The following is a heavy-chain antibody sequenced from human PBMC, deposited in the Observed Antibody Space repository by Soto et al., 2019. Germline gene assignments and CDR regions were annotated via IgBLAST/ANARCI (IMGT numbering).Heavy chain of an antibody. Sequence: QVQLQESGPGLVKPSQTLSLTCTVSGGSISSGGYYWSWIRQHPGKGLEWIGYIYYSGSTYYNPSITSRVTISVDTSKNQFSLKLSSVTAADPAVYYCARAERGYSYGVGYWGQGTLVTVSS. CDR2: IYYSGST. CDR3: ARAERGYSYGVGY. J-gene: IGHJ4*02. CDR1: GGSISSGGYY. V-gene: IGHV4-31*03. D-gene: IGHD5-18*01.